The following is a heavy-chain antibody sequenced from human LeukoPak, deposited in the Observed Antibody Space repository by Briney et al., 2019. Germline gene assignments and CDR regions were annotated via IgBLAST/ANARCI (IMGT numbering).Heavy chain of an antibody. CDR2: ISDSGGST. CDR1: GFTFNTYA. Sequence: GGSLRLSCAASGFTFNTYAMNWVRQAPGRGLEWVSAISDSGGSTYYADSVKGRFTISRDNSKNTVYLQIHRLRAEDTAVYYCAKGKGSSSSSIDWWGQGTLVTVSS. J-gene: IGHJ4*02. D-gene: IGHD2-15*01. V-gene: IGHV3-23*01. CDR3: AKGKGSSSSSIDW.